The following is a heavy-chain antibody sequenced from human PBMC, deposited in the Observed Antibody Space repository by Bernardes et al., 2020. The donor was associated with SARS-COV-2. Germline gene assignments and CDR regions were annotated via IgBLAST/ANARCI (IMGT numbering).Heavy chain of an antibody. CDR3: ARDFAWGNSDCSGGSCYDFPNY. V-gene: IGHV3-74*01. D-gene: IGHD2-15*01. Sequence: VSLRLSCAASGFTFSSYWMHWVRQAPGKGLVWVSRINSDGSSTSYADSVKGRFTISRDNAKNTLYLQMNSLRAEDTAVYYCARDFAWGNSDCSGGSCYDFPNYWGQGTLVTVSS. CDR2: INSDGSST. CDR1: GFTFSSYW. J-gene: IGHJ4*02.